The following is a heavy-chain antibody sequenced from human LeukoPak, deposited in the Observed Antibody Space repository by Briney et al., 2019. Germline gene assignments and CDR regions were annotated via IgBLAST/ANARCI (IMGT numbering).Heavy chain of an antibody. Sequence: EASVKVSCKASGYTFTSYGISWVRQAPGQGLEWMGWISAYNGNTNYAQKLQGRVTMTTDTSTSTAYMELRSLRSDDTAVYYCARDLQLWLQGYFDYWGQGTLVTVSS. CDR3: ARDLQLWLQGYFDY. D-gene: IGHD5-18*01. CDR2: ISAYNGNT. J-gene: IGHJ4*02. V-gene: IGHV1-18*01. CDR1: GYTFTSYG.